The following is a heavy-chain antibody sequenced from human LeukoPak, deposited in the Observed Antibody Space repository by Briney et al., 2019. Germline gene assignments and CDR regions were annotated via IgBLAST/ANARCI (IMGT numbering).Heavy chain of an antibody. V-gene: IGHV1-18*01. J-gene: IGHJ4*02. D-gene: IGHD2-2*01. CDR3: ARLLSTALDFDY. CDR1: GYTFTSYG. Sequence: ASVKVSCKASGYTFTSYGISWVRQAPGQGLEWMGWISAYNGNTNYAQKLQGRVTMTTDTSTSTAYMGLRSLRSDDTAVYYCARLLSTALDFDYWGQGTLVTVSS. CDR2: ISAYNGNT.